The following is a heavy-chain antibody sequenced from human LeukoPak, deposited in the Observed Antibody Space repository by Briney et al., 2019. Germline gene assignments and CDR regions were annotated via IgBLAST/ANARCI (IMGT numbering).Heavy chain of an antibody. J-gene: IGHJ3*02. CDR3: ARTYDFGRGPPGDAFDN. Sequence: GGSLRLSCAASGFTFSSYSMNWVRQAPGKGPEWVSYIDARSGITYYADSVQGRFTISRDDARESVFLQMDGLRVDDTAVYYCARTYDFGRGPPGDAFDNWGPGTWVIVSS. CDR2: IDARSGIT. V-gene: IGHV3-48*04. D-gene: IGHD3-3*01. CDR1: GFTFSSYS.